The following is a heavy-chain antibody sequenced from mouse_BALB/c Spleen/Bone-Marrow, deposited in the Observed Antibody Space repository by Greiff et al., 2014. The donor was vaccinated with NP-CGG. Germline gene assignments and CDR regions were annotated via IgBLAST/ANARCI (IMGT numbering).Heavy chain of an antibody. J-gene: IGHJ4*01. CDR3: ARSGEKYGALDY. CDR1: GFTFSDYY. V-gene: IGHV5-4*02. D-gene: IGHD1-1*02. Sequence: DVILVESGGGLVKPGGSLKLSCTASGFTFSDYYMYWVRQTPEKRLEWVATISDGGIYTYYPDSVKGRFTISRDNAKNNLYLQMSSLKSEDTAMYYCARSGEKYGALDYSGQGTSVTVSS. CDR2: ISDGGIYT.